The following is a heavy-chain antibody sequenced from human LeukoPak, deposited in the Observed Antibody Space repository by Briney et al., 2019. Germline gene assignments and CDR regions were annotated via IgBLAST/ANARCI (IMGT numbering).Heavy chain of an antibody. Sequence: ASVKVSCKASGYTYTGYYMHLVRQAAGQGLEWMGWINPNSGGTNYAQKLQGRVTMTTDTSTSTAYMELRSLRSDDTAVYYCASELSSGWYSFDYWGQGTLVTVSS. CDR2: INPNSGGT. V-gene: IGHV1-2*02. CDR1: GYTYTGYY. D-gene: IGHD6-19*01. CDR3: ASELSSGWYSFDY. J-gene: IGHJ4*02.